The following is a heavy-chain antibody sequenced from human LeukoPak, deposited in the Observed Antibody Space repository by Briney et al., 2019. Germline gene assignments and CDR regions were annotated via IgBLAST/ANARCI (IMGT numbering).Heavy chain of an antibody. Sequence: EASVKVSCKASGGTFSSYAISWVRQAPGQVLEWMGRIIPILGIANYAQKFQGRVTITADKSTSTAYMELSSLRSEDTAVYYCARGSRPVTYYFDYWGQGTLVTVSS. V-gene: IGHV1-69*04. CDR1: GGTFSSYA. CDR3: ARGSRPVTYYFDY. D-gene: IGHD4-17*01. CDR2: IIPILGIA. J-gene: IGHJ4*02.